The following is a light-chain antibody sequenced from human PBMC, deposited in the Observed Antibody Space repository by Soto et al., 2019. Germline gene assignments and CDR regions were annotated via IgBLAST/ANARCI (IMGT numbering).Light chain of an antibody. V-gene: IGLV3-1*01. J-gene: IGLJ2*01. CDR1: KLADKY. CDR2: KDT. CDR3: QAWDSSTVL. Sequence: SYELTQPPSVSVSPGQTASITCSGDKLADKYACWYQQKPGQSPVLLIYKDTKRPSGIPERFSGSNSGNTATLTISGTQAMDEADYYCQAWDSSTVLFGGGTKVTVL.